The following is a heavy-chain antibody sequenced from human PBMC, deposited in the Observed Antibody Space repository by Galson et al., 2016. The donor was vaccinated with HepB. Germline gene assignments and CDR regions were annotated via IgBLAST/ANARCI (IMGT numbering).Heavy chain of an antibody. CDR2: IIPLFGTT. Sequence: SVKVSCKASGGTFNSYAISWVRQAPGQGLERMGGIIPLFGTTNYAQKFQGRVTITADESTSTAYMGLSSLRSEDTAVYYCAGELGVVPAAMRGMDVWGQGTTVTVSS. CDR3: AGELGVVPAAMRGMDV. J-gene: IGHJ6*02. V-gene: IGHV1-69*13. CDR1: GGTFNSYA. D-gene: IGHD2-2*01.